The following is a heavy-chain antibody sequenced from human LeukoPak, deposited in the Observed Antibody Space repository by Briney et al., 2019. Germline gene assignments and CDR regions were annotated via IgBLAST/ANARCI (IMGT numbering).Heavy chain of an antibody. CDR3: VRDDSRVPTLFDI. V-gene: IGHV3-74*01. CDR2: INNDGSST. CDR1: GFTFSTYW. J-gene: IGHJ3*02. D-gene: IGHD3-22*01. Sequence: GGSLRLSCAASGFTFSTYWMHWVRQAPGKGLVWVSHINNDGSSTNYADSAKGRFTVSRDNAKNTLHLQMNSLRAEDTAVYYCVRDDSRVPTLFDIWGQGTMVTVSS.